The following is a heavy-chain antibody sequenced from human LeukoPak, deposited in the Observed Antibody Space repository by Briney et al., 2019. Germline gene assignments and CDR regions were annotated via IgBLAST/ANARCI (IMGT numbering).Heavy chain of an antibody. CDR3: TRGVGGGP. CDR2: IRSKAYAGTT. D-gene: IGHD3-16*01. CDR1: GFTFGDYA. J-gene: IGHJ5*02. V-gene: IGHV3-49*03. Sequence: GGSLRLSCTASGFTFGDYAMSWIRQAPGMGPEWVGFIRSKAYAGTTEYAASVKGRFTISRDDSKSIAYLQMNSLKMEDTALYYCTRGVGGGPWGQGTLVTVSS.